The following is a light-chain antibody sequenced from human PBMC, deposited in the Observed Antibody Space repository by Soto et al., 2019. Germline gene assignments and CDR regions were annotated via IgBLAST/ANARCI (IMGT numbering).Light chain of an antibody. V-gene: IGKV1-39*01. Sequence: DVQMAQSPSSLSASIGDRVTMTCRSSQIINTYLNWYQQKAGESPRLLISAASTLRSGVPSRFSGSGSGTDFTLTINDLQPEDFATYYCQQSFTAPPYTFGLGTKLEL. CDR3: QQSFTAPPYT. CDR1: QIINTY. CDR2: AAS. J-gene: IGKJ2*01.